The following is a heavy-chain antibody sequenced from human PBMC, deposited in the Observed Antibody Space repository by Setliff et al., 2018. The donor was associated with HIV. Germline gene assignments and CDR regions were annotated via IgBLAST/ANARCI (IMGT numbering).Heavy chain of an antibody. D-gene: IGHD2-2*01. J-gene: IGHJ6*03. Sequence: GASVKVSCKASGGTFSSYAISWVRQAPGQGLEWMGGIIPILGIANYAQKFQGRVTITTDESTSTAYMELSGLRSEDTAVYYCAKRTGVVPAAIVYYYMDVWGKGTTVTVSS. CDR2: IIPILGIA. V-gene: IGHV1-69*10. CDR3: AKRTGVVPAAIVYYYMDV. CDR1: GGTFSSYA.